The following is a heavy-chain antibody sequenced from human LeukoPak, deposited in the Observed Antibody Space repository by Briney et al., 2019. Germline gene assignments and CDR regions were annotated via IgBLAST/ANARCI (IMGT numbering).Heavy chain of an antibody. CDR3: AKRYYSDSSGYLGSLNY. CDR1: GFTFSNHA. Sequence: GGSLRLSCAASGFTFSNHAMSWVSQAPGKGLEWDSGISGSGGSTYYADSVRGRFTISRDNSKNTVYLQMNSLRAEDTAVYYCAKRYYSDSSGYLGSLNYWGQGTLVTVSS. CDR2: ISGSGGST. D-gene: IGHD3-22*01. V-gene: IGHV3-23*01. J-gene: IGHJ4*02.